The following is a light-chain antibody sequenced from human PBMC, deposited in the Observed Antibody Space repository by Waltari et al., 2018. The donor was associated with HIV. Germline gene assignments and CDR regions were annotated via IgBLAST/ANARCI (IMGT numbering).Light chain of an antibody. CDR3: QQSYSTPLT. Sequence: DIQMTQSPPSLSASVGDRITITCRASQSISSSLNWYQQKPGKAPKLVIYAASSLQSGVPSRFSGSGSGTDFTLTISSLQPEDFATYYCQQSYSTPLTFGGGTKVEIK. CDR1: QSISSS. V-gene: IGKV1-39*01. J-gene: IGKJ4*01. CDR2: AAS.